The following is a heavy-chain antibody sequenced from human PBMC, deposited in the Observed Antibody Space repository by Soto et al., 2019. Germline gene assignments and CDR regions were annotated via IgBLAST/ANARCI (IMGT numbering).Heavy chain of an antibody. CDR1: GFTFSSYS. J-gene: IGHJ6*02. D-gene: IGHD6-19*01. CDR3: ARDTSVAGTYYYYGMDV. V-gene: IGHV3-48*02. Sequence: GGSLRLSCAASGFTFSSYSMNWVRQAPGKGLEWVSYISSSSTIYYADSVKGRFTISRDNAKNSLYLQMNSLRDEDTAVYYCARDTSVAGTYYYYGMDVWGQGTTVTVSS. CDR2: ISSSSTI.